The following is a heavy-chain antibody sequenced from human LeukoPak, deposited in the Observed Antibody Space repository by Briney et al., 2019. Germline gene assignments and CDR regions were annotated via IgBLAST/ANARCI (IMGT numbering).Heavy chain of an antibody. CDR2: INHSGST. J-gene: IGHJ5*02. V-gene: IGHV4-34*01. D-gene: IGHD3-9*01. CDR1: GGSFSGYY. CDR3: ARGYVLRYFDWLLSRRGNWFDP. Sequence: SETLSLTCAVYGGSFSGYYWSWIRQPPGKGLEWIGEINHSGSTNYNPSLKSRVTISVDTSKNQFSLKLSSVTAADTAVYYCARGYVLRYFDWLLSRRGNWFDPWGQGTLVTVSS.